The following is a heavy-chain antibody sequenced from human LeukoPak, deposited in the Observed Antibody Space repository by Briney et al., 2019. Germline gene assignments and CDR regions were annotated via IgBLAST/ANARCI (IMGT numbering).Heavy chain of an antibody. D-gene: IGHD6-13*01. J-gene: IGHJ3*02. CDR1: GFTFSSYA. Sequence: GGSLRLSCAASGFTFSSYAMSWVRQAPGKGLEWVSAISGSGGSTYYADSVKGRFTISRDNSKNTLYLQMNSLRAEDTAVYYCARDWSSTHDAFDIWGQGTMATVSS. CDR2: ISGSGGST. V-gene: IGHV3-23*01. CDR3: ARDWSSTHDAFDI.